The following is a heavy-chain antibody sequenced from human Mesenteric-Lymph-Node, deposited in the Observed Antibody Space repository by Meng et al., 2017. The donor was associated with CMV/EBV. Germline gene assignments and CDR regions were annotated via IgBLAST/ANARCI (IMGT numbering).Heavy chain of an antibody. V-gene: IGHV1-2*02. J-gene: IGHJ4*02. Sequence: ASVKVSCKASGYTFTGYHMHWVRQAPGQGLEWMGWINPHSGGTNFAQKFQGRVTMTRDTSVSTAYMELSRLRSDDTAVYYCARGATYGQYYFDYWGQGTLVTVSS. CDR1: GYTFTGYH. CDR2: INPHSGGT. CDR3: ARGATYGQYYFDY. D-gene: IGHD1-26*01.